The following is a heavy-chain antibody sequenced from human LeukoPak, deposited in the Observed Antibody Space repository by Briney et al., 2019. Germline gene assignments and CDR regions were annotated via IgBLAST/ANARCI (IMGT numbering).Heavy chain of an antibody. Sequence: GGSLRLSCAASGFTFSSYGMSWVRQAPGKGLEWVSGISGSGSDGSTYYADSVKGRFTISRDNSKNTLYLQMNSLRAEDTAVYYCAKYSHDSSGSYDYWGQGTLVTVSS. CDR2: ISGSGSDGST. V-gene: IGHV3-23*01. J-gene: IGHJ4*02. CDR3: AKYSHDSSGSYDY. CDR1: GFTFSSYG. D-gene: IGHD3-22*01.